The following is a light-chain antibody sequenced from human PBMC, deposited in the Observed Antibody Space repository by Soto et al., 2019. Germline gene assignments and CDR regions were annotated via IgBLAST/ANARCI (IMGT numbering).Light chain of an antibody. Sequence: DIVMTPSPDSLAVSLGERATINCKSSRNLLYSSNNKNYFAWYQQKPGQPPKLLIYWASTRESGVPDRFSGSGFATDFTLTISSLQAEDVAVYYCQQYYTTPRAFGQGTKLEI. J-gene: IGKJ2*01. CDR3: QQYYTTPRA. CDR1: RNLLYSSNNKNY. V-gene: IGKV4-1*01. CDR2: WAS.